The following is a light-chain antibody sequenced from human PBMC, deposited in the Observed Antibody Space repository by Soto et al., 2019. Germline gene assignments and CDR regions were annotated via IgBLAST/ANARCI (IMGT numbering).Light chain of an antibody. J-gene: IGLJ1*01. V-gene: IGLV2-14*01. CDR2: DVT. Sequence: QSVLTQPASVSGSPGQSITISCTGTSSDVGAYNYVSWYQQHPGKVPKLMVYDVTNRPSGVSNRFSGSKSGNTASLTISGLQAEDEADYYCRSYTRTSTYVFGDGNKVTVL. CDR3: RSYTRTSTYV. CDR1: SSDVGAYNY.